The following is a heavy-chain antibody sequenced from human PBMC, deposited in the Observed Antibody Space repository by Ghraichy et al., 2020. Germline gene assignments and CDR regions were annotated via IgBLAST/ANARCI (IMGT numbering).Heavy chain of an antibody. D-gene: IGHD6-6*01. CDR3: ARSQYSTSSVDY. CDR1: GFTFSSYW. CDR2: MNSDGSST. V-gene: IGHV3-74*03. Sequence: GGSLRLSCAASGFTFSSYWMHWVRQAPGKGLVWVSRMNSDGSSTTYADSVKGRFTISRDNAKNTLYLQMNILRAEDTAVYYCARSQYSTSSVDYWGQGTLVTVSS. J-gene: IGHJ4*02.